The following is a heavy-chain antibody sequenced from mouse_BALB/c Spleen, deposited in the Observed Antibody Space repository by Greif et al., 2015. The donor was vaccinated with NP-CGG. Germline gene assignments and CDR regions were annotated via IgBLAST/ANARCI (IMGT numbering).Heavy chain of an antibody. Sequence: EVKLVESGPGLVKPSQSLSLTCTVTGYSITSDYAWNWIRQFPGNKLEWMGYISYSGSTSYNPSLKSRISITRDTSKNQFFLQLNSVTTEDTATYYCAREGPYDYDLAYWGQGTLVTVSA. CDR1: GYSITSDYA. J-gene: IGHJ3*01. CDR2: ISYSGST. V-gene: IGHV3-2*02. D-gene: IGHD2-4*01. CDR3: AREGPYDYDLAY.